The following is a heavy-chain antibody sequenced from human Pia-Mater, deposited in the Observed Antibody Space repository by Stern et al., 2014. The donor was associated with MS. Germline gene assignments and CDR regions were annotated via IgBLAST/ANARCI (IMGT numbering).Heavy chain of an antibody. J-gene: IGHJ3*02. D-gene: IGHD3-16*01. CDR3: ARGSAWGSDAFDI. Sequence: VQLVESGSDLKNPGASVKVFCKASGYTFTNYAMNWVRQAPGPGLEWMGWTITNTGNPTYVQAFPGRFVFSLDTSVSTAYLQISRLKAEDTAVYYCARGSAWGSDAFDIWGQGTMVTVSS. CDR1: GYTFTNYA. CDR2: TITNTGNP. V-gene: IGHV7-4-1*02.